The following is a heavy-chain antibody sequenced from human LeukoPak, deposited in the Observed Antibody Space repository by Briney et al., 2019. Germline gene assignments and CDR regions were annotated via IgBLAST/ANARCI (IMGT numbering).Heavy chain of an antibody. CDR3: ARERRLPVADFDY. Sequence: SQTLFLTCTVSGGSISSGGYYWSWIRQHPGKGLEWIGYIYYSGSTYYNPSLKSRVTISVDTSKNQFSLKLSSVTAADTAVYYCARERRLPVADFDYWGQGTLVTVSS. CDR2: IYYSGST. CDR1: GGSISSGGYY. J-gene: IGHJ4*02. V-gene: IGHV4-31*03. D-gene: IGHD6-19*01.